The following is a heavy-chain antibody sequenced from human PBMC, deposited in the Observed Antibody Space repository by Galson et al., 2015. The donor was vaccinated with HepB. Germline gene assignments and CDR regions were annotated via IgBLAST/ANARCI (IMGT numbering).Heavy chain of an antibody. CDR1: GYTFTTYG. V-gene: IGHV1-18*04. J-gene: IGHJ6*02. CDR3: ARDWRPGSGGGSGRTPQLYYFYGMDV. CDR2: ISTYNGNT. D-gene: IGHD3-10*01. Sequence: SVKVSCKASGYTFTTYGISWVRQAPGQGLEWMGWISTYNGNTNYAQKLQGRDTMTTDTSTSTAYMELRSLRSDDTAVYYCARDWRPGSGGGSGRTPQLYYFYGMDVWGQGTTVTVSS.